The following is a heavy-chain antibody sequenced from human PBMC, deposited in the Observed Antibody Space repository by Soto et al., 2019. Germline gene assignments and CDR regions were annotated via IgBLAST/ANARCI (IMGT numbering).Heavy chain of an antibody. CDR3: ARDPGFRSDY. D-gene: IGHD3-9*01. J-gene: IGHJ4*02. V-gene: IGHV1-69*13. CDR1: GVTFSSYS. CDR2: IIPIFGTA. Sequence: ASVKVSCKSSGVTFSSYSISWVRQAPGQGLEWMGEIIPIFGTANYAQKFQGRVTITADESTSTAYMELSSLRSEDTAVYYCARDPGFRSDYWGQGTLVTVSS.